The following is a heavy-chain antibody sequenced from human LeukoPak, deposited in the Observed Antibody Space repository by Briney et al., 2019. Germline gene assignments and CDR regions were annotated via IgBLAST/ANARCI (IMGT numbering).Heavy chain of an antibody. CDR2: INWNGAIT. CDR3: ETQLLYLDY. Sequence: PGGSLRLSCATSGFTFVDYGLSWVRRAPGKGLEWLCAINWNGAITDYADSVRGRFTISRDNSKNTLYLQMNSLRAEDTAVYYCETQLLYLDYWGQGTLVTVSS. V-gene: IGHV3-20*04. CDR1: GFTFVDYG. D-gene: IGHD2-2*01. J-gene: IGHJ4*02.